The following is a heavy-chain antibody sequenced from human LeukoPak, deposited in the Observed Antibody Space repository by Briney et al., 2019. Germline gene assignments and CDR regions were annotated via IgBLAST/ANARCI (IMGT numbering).Heavy chain of an antibody. V-gene: IGHV4-59*12. CDR1: GGSISSYY. CDR2: IYYSGST. J-gene: IGHJ6*03. D-gene: IGHD6-6*01. CDR3: ARGIEYRYYYYYYYMDV. Sequence: PSETLSLTCTVSGGSISSYYWSWIRQPPGKGLEWIGYIYYSGSTNYNPSLKSRVTISVDTSKNQFSLKLSSVTAADTAVYYCARGIEYRYYYYYYYMDVWGKGTTVTVSS.